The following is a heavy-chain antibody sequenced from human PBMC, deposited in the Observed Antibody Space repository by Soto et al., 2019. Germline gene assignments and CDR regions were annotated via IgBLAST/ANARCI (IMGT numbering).Heavy chain of an antibody. CDR3: ARESPDWSPGRFDY. CDR1: GGSISSGGYY. J-gene: IGHJ4*02. D-gene: IGHD3-9*01. CDR2: IYYSGST. Sequence: SETLPLTCTVSGGSISSGGYYVSLIRQHPGKGLEWIGYIYYSGSTYYNPSLKSRVTISVDTSKNQFSLKLSSVTAADTAVYYCARESPDWSPGRFDYWGQGTLVTVS. V-gene: IGHV4-31*03.